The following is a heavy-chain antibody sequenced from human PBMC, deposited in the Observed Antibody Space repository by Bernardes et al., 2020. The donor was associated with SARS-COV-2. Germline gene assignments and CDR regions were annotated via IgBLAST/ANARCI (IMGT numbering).Heavy chain of an antibody. CDR3: ALPPTNYDRYAMDL. CDR2: LNANSGGT. Sequence: ASVTVSCKASGYPFTGYYIHWVRQAPGQGLEWMGWLNANSGGTNYAQNFQGRVTMTRYTSSSTAYMELSGLSFDDAAVYYCALPPTNYDRYAMDLWGQGTTVTVSS. CDR1: GYPFTGYY. V-gene: IGHV1-2*02. D-gene: IGHD3-22*01. J-gene: IGHJ6*02.